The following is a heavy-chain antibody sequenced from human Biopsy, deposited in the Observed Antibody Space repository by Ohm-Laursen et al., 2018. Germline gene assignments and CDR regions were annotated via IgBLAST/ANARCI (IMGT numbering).Heavy chain of an antibody. CDR1: GGSISSYY. D-gene: IGHD7-27*01. Sequence: GTLSLTCTVSGGSISSYYWSWIRQPPGKGLECIGYIYYSGSTNYSPSLKSRVTMSVDTSKNQFSLKLSSVTAAHTAVYYCARLWGGYHFHGMDVWGQGTTVTVSS. CDR2: IYYSGST. V-gene: IGHV4-59*08. CDR3: ARLWGGYHFHGMDV. J-gene: IGHJ6*02.